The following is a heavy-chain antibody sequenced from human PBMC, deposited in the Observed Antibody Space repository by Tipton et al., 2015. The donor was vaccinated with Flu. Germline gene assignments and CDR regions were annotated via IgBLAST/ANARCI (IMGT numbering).Heavy chain of an antibody. V-gene: IGHV4-34*01. CDR1: GGSSSGYY. Sequence: LRLSCAVYGGSSSGYYWSWIRQPPGKGLEWIGEINHSGSTNYNPSLKSRVTISVDTSKNQFSLKLSSVTAADTAVYYCARQLNRYYYYGMDVWGQGTTVTVSS. J-gene: IGHJ6*02. CDR2: INHSGST. D-gene: IGHD6-6*01. CDR3: ARQLNRYYYYGMDV.